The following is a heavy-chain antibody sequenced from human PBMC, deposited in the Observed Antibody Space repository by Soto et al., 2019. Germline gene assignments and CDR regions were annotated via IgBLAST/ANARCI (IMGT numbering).Heavy chain of an antibody. V-gene: IGHV1-8*01. CDR3: ARGLGEWAVGATPPGY. CDR2: MNPNSGNT. CDR1: GYTFTSYD. D-gene: IGHD1-26*01. Sequence: QVQLVQSGAEVKKPGASVKVSRKASGYTFTSYDINWVRQATGQGLEWMGWMNPNSGNTGYAQKFQGRVTMTRNTSISTAYMELSSLRAEDTAVYYCARGLGEWAVGATPPGYWGQGTLVTVSS. J-gene: IGHJ4*02.